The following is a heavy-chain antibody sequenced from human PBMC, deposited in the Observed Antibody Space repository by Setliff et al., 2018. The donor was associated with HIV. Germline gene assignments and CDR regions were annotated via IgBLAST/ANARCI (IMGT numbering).Heavy chain of an antibody. CDR2: ISSSSRSK. CDR3: ARDVSWRVRTYIDY. V-gene: IGHV3-21*05. Sequence: LRLSCAASGFTFSSYSMNWVRQAPGKGLEWVSYISSSSRSKYYADSVKGRFTISRDNAKNSLYLQMNSLTAEDTAVYYCARDVSWRVRTYIDYWGQGALVTVSS. J-gene: IGHJ4*02. D-gene: IGHD3-3*01. CDR1: GFTFSSYS.